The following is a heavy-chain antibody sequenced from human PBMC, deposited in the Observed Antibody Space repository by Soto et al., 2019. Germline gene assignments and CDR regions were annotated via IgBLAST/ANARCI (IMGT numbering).Heavy chain of an antibody. CDR1: GLTFKNYA. CDR3: AEARGYTKSGVIYFYYYLDV. J-gene: IGHJ6*03. Sequence: VQLLESGGNLVQPGGSLRLSCAASGLTFKNYAMAWVRQAPGKGLEWVSTISAGGDSTYYADSVKGRFTVSRDNSASTLYLQMNSLGAADTAIYFCAEARGYTKSGVIYFYYYLDVWGKGTKVTVSS. D-gene: IGHD2-2*02. V-gene: IGHV3-23*01. CDR2: ISAGGDST.